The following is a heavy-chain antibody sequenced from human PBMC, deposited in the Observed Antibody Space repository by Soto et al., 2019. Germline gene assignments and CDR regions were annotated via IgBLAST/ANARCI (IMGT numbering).Heavy chain of an antibody. CDR1: GFTFSSYG. V-gene: IGHV3-33*03. CDR2: IWYDGGNK. Sequence: QVQLVESGGGVVQPGKSLRLSCAASGFTFSSYGIHWVRQAPGKGLEWLGVIWYDGGNKYYADSVKGRFTISRDNAKNSLYLQMSSLRAEDTAVYYCAGSTSSWGVWGKGTTVTVSS. D-gene: IGHD6-13*01. J-gene: IGHJ6*04. CDR3: AGSTSSWGV.